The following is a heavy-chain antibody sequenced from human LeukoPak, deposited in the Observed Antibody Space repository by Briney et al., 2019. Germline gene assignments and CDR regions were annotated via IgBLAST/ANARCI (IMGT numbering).Heavy chain of an antibody. J-gene: IGHJ3*02. CDR3: ARGGYYDSSGYYEAFDI. Sequence: ASVKVSCKASGYTFTGYYMHWVRQAPGQGLEWMGWINPNSGGTNYAQKFQGWVTMTRDTSISTACMELSRLRSDDTAVYYCARGGYYDSSGYYEAFDIWGQGTMVTVSS. CDR1: GYTFTGYY. V-gene: IGHV1-2*04. CDR2: INPNSGGT. D-gene: IGHD3-22*01.